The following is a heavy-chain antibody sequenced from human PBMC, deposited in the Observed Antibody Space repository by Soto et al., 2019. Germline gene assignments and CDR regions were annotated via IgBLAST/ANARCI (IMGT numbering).Heavy chain of an antibody. D-gene: IGHD2-2*01. CDR2: INDSGSS. J-gene: IGHJ4*02. V-gene: IGHV4-34*01. CDR1: GGSFSGYH. CDR3: ARKLRYCSSSSCEIPYYFDF. Sequence: ETLSLTCAVYGGSFSGYHWSWIRQPPVKGLEWIGEINDSGSSNYNPALKSRVIISVDASKNQFSLRLSSVTAADTAVYYCARKLRYCSSSSCEIPYYFDFWGQGTPVTVSS.